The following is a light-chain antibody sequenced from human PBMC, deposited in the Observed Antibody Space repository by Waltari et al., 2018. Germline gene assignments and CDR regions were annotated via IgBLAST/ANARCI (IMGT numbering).Light chain of an antibody. CDR2: GAS. Sequence: EIVMTKSPATLSVSPGERATLSCRASQSVRSNLAWYQQKPGQAPRLLISGASTRATGIPTRFSGSGSGTEFTLTISSLHSEDFAVYYCQQYSNWPPKTFGQGTKVEIK. V-gene: IGKV3-15*01. CDR3: QQYSNWPPKT. J-gene: IGKJ1*01. CDR1: QSVRSN.